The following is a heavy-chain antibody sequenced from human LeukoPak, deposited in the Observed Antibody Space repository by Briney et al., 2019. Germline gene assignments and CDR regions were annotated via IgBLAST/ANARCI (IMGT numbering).Heavy chain of an antibody. V-gene: IGHV4-38-2*02. J-gene: IGHJ5*02. D-gene: IGHD6-19*01. CDR3: ARERGPAVAGTVSWFDP. CDR2: IYHSGRT. CDR1: GYSISSGYY. Sequence: PSETLSLTCTVSGYSISSGYYWGWIRQPPGKGLEWIGSIYHSGRTFYNPSLKSRVTISVDTSKNQFSLKLSSVTAADTAVYYCARERGPAVAGTVSWFDPWGQGTLVTVSS.